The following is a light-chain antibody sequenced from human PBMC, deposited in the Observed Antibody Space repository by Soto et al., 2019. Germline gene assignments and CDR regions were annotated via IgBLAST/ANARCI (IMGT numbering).Light chain of an antibody. CDR3: QQYGRSLT. CDR1: QSVSSSY. CDR2: DAS. Sequence: EIVLTQSPGTLSLSPGERATLSCRASQSVSSSYLAWYQQKPGQAPRLLIYDASSRATGIPDRFSGTGSGTDFTLTISTLEPEDFAVYYCQQYGRSLTFGGGTRVDIK. J-gene: IGKJ4*01. V-gene: IGKV3-20*01.